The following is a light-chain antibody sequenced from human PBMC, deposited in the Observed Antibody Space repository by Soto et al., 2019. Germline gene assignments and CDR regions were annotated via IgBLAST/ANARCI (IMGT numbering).Light chain of an antibody. CDR2: AAS. V-gene: IGKV1-27*01. CDR3: QKYNSAPWT. CDR1: QGISNF. J-gene: IGKJ1*01. Sequence: DIQMTQSPSSLSASVGDRVTITCRASQGISNFLAWHQQKPGKVPKLLIYAASTLQSGVPSRFSGRGSGTDFNLTIISLQPADDATYYCQKYNSAPWTFGQGTQVVSK.